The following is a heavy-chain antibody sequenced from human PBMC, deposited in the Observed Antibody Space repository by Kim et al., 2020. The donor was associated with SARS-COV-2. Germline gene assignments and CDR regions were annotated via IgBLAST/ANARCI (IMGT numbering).Heavy chain of an antibody. CDR2: INHSGST. Sequence: SETLSLTCAVYGGSFSGYYWSWIRQPPGKGLEWIGEINHSGSTNYNPSLKSRVTISVDTSKNQFSLKLSSVTAADTAVYYCARGRVTTLGYYYYYYGMDV. D-gene: IGHD4-17*01. J-gene: IGHJ6*01. V-gene: IGHV4-34*01. CDR3: ARGRVTTLGYYYYYYGMDV. CDR1: GGSFSGYY.